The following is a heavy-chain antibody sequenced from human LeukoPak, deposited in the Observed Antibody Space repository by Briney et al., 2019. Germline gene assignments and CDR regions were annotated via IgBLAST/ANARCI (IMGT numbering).Heavy chain of an antibody. CDR1: GGSIRDYY. CDR2: IYYTGSA. Sequence: SETLSLTCGVSGGSIRDYYWSWIRQPPGKGLEWIADIYYTGSANYSPSFQSRLNISVDASKNQFSLKLFSVTAADTAVYYCARLKLHYDVYFPYFYYYYMDVWGKGTTVTVSS. D-gene: IGHD4-17*01. CDR3: ARLKLHYDVYFPYFYYYYMDV. J-gene: IGHJ6*03. V-gene: IGHV4-59*08.